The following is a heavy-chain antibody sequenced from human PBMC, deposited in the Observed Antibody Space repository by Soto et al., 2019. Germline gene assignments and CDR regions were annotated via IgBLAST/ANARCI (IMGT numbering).Heavy chain of an antibody. V-gene: IGHV3-48*02. CDR1: GFTFSSYS. D-gene: IGHD2-15*01. J-gene: IGHJ4*02. CDR2: ISSSSSTI. CDR3: ARWGWFETKTIKTIDY. Sequence: EVQLVESGGGLVQPGGSLRLSCAASGFTFSSYSMNWVRQAPGKGLEWVSYISSSSSTIYYADSVKGRFTISRDNAKNSLYLQMNSLRDEDTPVYYCARWGWFETKTIKTIDYWGQGTLVTVSS.